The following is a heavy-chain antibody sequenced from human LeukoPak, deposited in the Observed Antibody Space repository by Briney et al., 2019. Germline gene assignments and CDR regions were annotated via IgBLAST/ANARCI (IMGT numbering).Heavy chain of an antibody. CDR3: ARTSVHTAEDWFDP. J-gene: IGHJ5*02. CDR2: MNPNSGNT. D-gene: IGHD5-18*01. V-gene: IGHV1-8*03. CDR1: GYTFTSYD. Sequence: ASVKVSCKASGYTFTSYDINWVRQATGQGLEWMGWMNPNSGNTGYAQKFQGRVTITRNTSISTAYMELSGLRSEDTAVYYCARTSVHTAEDWFDPWGQGTLVTVSS.